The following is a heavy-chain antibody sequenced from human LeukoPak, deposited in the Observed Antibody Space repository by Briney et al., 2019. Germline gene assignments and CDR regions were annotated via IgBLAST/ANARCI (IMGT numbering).Heavy chain of an antibody. CDR3: ARATRMPDFDC. D-gene: IGHD2-2*01. CDR1: AGSISNYY. Sequence: PSETLSLTCTVSAGSISNYYWNWIRQPAGKGLEWIGRIYTSGSTYYNPSLKSRVTMSVDTSKNHFSLKLTSVTAADTAMYYCARATRMPDFDCWGQGTLVTVSS. V-gene: IGHV4-4*07. CDR2: IYTSGST. J-gene: IGHJ4*02.